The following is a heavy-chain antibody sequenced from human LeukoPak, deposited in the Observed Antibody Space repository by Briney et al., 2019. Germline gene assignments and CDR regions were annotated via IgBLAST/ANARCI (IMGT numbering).Heavy chain of an antibody. CDR3: ARWYYYETSGLYYGSFDN. Sequence: GGSLRLSCAASGFTFSSYGMSWVRQAPGKGLQWVSVIIGSGSNTYYADSVKGRFTISRDNARNTLYLQMNSLRAEDTAVYYCARWYYYETSGLYYGSFDNWGQGTLVTVSS. CDR2: IIGSGSNT. CDR1: GFTFSSYG. J-gene: IGHJ5*02. V-gene: IGHV3-23*01. D-gene: IGHD3-22*01.